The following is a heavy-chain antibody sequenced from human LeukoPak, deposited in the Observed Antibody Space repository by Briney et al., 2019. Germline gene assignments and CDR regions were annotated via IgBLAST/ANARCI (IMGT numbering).Heavy chain of an antibody. CDR2: FDPEDGET. D-gene: IGHD3-22*01. V-gene: IGHV1-24*01. CDR3: ATYTAGYYDSSDYLGWFDP. J-gene: IGHJ5*02. CDR1: GYTLTEFS. Sequence: GASVKVSCKVSGYTLTEFSMHWVRQAPGKGLEWVGSFDPEDGETIYAQKFQGRVTMTEDTSTDTAYMELSSLRSEDTAVYHCATYTAGYYDSSDYLGWFDPWGQGTLVTVSS.